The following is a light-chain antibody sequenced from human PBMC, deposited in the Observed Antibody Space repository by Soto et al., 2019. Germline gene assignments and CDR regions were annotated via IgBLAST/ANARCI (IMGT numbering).Light chain of an antibody. CDR1: QSIGSY. Sequence: EIVVPQSPATRSFSLGAIATLSCRASQSIGSYLAWYQHKLGQPPRLLIYDASNRATGIPVRFSGSGSGTDFTLTVSSLQSEDFAVYYCQQYNNWPLFGPGTKVDI. V-gene: IGKV3-11*01. CDR3: QQYNNWPL. J-gene: IGKJ3*01. CDR2: DAS.